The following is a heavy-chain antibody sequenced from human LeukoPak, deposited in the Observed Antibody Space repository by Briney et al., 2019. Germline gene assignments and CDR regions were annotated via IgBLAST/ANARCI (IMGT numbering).Heavy chain of an antibody. CDR2: IDISSSST. Sequence: AGGSLRLSCVASGFTFSDYTMNWVRQAPGKGLEWISYIDISSSSTYYADSVKGRFTISRDNAKNSLYLQMSSLRAEDTALYYRARGPPLFDPWGQGTLVTVSS. J-gene: IGHJ5*02. CDR1: GFTFSDYT. CDR3: ARGPPLFDP. V-gene: IGHV3-48*04.